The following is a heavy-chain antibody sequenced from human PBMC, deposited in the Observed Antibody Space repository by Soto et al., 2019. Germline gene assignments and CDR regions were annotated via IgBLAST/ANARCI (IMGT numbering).Heavy chain of an antibody. J-gene: IGHJ5*02. CDR1: GGSFSGYY. Sequence: KPSETLSLTCAVYGGSFSGYYWSWIRQPPGKGLEWIGEINHSGSTNYNPSLKSRVTISVDTSKNQFSLKLSSVTAADTAVYYCARGGGYYDSSGYYWFDPWGQGTLVTVSS. CDR2: INHSGST. D-gene: IGHD3-22*01. CDR3: ARGGGYYDSSGYYWFDP. V-gene: IGHV4-34*01.